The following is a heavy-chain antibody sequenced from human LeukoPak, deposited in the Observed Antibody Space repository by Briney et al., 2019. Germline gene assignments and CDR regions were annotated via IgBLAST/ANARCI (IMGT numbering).Heavy chain of an antibody. J-gene: IGHJ4*02. CDR3: ARGSRPVYDFWAGWTVDY. CDR2: INQHGTEK. V-gene: IGHV3-7*04. CDR1: GFIFSDYW. Sequence: GGSLRLSCVGSGFIFSDYWMTWVRQAPGKGLEWVANINQHGTEKYHVDSVKGRFTISRDNAKNSLYLQMNTLRVEDTAIYYCARGSRPVYDFWAGWTVDYWGQGTLVTVSS. D-gene: IGHD3-3*01.